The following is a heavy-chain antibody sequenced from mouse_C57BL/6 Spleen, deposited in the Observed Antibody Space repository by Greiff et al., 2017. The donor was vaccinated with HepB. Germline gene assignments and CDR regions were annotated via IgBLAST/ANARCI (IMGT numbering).Heavy chain of an antibody. D-gene: IGHD2-4*01. CDR2: IDPEDGDT. CDR1: GFNIKDYY. V-gene: IGHV14-1*01. J-gene: IGHJ3*01. Sequence: EVQLQQSGAELVRPGASVKLSCTASGFNIKDYYMHWVKQRPEQGLEWIGRIDPEDGDTEYATKFQGKATMTADTSSNTAYLQLSSLTSEDTAVYYCTTWDYDGAWFAYWGQGTLVTVSA. CDR3: TTWDYDGAWFAY.